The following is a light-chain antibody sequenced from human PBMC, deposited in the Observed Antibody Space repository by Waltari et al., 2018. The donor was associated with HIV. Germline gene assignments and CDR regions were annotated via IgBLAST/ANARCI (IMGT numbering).Light chain of an antibody. CDR3: NSRDIHTNEHF. Sequence: SSDLTQDPAVSVALGQPVRITCQGDSPRTVYANWYQQKPGQAPVLPIYDQNRRPSGIPDRFTASGSGDTASLTISETQAEDEADYFCNSRDIHTNEHFFGPGTTVTVL. CDR2: DQN. J-gene: IGLJ1*01. V-gene: IGLV3-19*01. CDR1: SPRTVY.